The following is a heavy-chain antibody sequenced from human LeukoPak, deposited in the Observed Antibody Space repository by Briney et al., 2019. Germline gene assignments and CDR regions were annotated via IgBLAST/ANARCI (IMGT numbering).Heavy chain of an antibody. V-gene: IGHV3-21*01. D-gene: IGHD1-26*01. Sequence: KPGGSLRLSCAASGFTFSNAWMSWVRQAPGKGLEWVSSISSSSSYIYYADSVKGRFTISRDNAKNSLYLQMNSLRAEDTAVYYCARVGGSYARVVSDAFDIWGQGTMVTVSS. CDR3: ARVGGSYARVVSDAFDI. J-gene: IGHJ3*02. CDR1: GFTFSNAW. CDR2: ISSSSSYI.